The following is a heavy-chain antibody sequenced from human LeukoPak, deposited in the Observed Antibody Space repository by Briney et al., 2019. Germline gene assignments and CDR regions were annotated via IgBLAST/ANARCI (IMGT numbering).Heavy chain of an antibody. J-gene: IGHJ6*03. CDR1: GGSISSYY. Sequence: PSETLSLTCTVSGGSISSYYWSWIRQPAGKGLEWIGRIYTSGSTNYNPSLKGRVTMSVDTSKNQFSLKLSSVTAADTAVYYCARDGYCSSTSCYPYYYYMDVWGKGTTVTVSS. V-gene: IGHV4-4*07. CDR3: ARDGYCSSTSCYPYYYYMDV. CDR2: IYTSGST. D-gene: IGHD2-2*03.